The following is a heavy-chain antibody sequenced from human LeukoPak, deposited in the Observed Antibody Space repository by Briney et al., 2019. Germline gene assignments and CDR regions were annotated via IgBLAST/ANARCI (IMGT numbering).Heavy chain of an antibody. J-gene: IGHJ5*02. D-gene: IGHD3-10*01. CDR2: FDPEDGET. V-gene: IGHV1-24*01. CDR1: GYTLTELS. Sequence: AASVKVSCKVSGYTLTELSMHWVRQAPGKGLEWMGGFDPEDGETIYAQKFQGRVTMTRNTSISTAYMELSSLRSEDTAVYYCARGSMVRGVSAFYNWFDPWGQGTLVTVSS. CDR3: ARGSMVRGVSAFYNWFDP.